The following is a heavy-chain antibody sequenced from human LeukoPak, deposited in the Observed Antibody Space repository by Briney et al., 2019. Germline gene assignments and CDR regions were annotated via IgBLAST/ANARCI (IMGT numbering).Heavy chain of an antibody. J-gene: IGHJ4*02. D-gene: IGHD3-16*02. Sequence: SETLSLTCAVYGGSFSGYYWSWIRQPPRRGLEWIGEINLSVTADYNTSLKSRVTISVDTSKNQFSLKLSSVTAADTAVYYCARGWITFGGVITNWGQGTLVTVSS. CDR2: INLSVTA. CDR3: ARGWITFGGVITN. CDR1: GGSFSGYY. V-gene: IGHV4-34*01.